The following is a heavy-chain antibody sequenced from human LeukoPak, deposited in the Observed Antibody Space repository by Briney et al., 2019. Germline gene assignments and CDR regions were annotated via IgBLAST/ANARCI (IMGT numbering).Heavy chain of an antibody. CDR2: IYHSGST. J-gene: IGHJ4*02. CDR1: GSSISSGYY. CDR3: ARDHYDSSGYPGEFDY. D-gene: IGHD3-22*01. Sequence: PSETLSLTCTVSGSSISSGYYWGWIRQPPGKGLEWIGNIYHSGSTYYNPSLKSRVTISVDTSKTQFSLKLSSVTAADTAVYYCARDHYDSSGYPGEFDYWGQGTLVTVSS. V-gene: IGHV4-38-2*02.